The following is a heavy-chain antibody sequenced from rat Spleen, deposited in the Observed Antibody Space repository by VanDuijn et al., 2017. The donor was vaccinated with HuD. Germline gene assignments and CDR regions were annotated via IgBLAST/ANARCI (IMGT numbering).Heavy chain of an antibody. CDR1: GFTFSDYY. CDR2: IIYEGSSS. CDR3: TRRGHTMGLTSRYFDY. Sequence: EVQLVESGGGLVQPGRSLKLSCAASGFTFSDYYMAWVRQAPKKGLEWVASIIYEGSSSYYGDSVKGRFTASRDNAKSTLYLQMSSLRSEDTATYFCTRRGHTMGLTSRYFDYWGQGVMVTVSS. D-gene: IGHD1-9*01. V-gene: IGHV5-22*01. J-gene: IGHJ2*01.